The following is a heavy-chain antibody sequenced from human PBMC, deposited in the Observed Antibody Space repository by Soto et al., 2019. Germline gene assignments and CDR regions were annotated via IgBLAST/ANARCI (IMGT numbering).Heavy chain of an antibody. V-gene: IGHV3-53*02. CDR1: GFIVSNNY. J-gene: IGHJ3*01. CDR3: ARGGANDAFDV. CDR2: LYSGGGT. Sequence: EVQLVETGGGLIQPGGSLRLSCAASGFIVSNNYMSWVRQAPGKGLEWVSVLYSGGGTYYADSVKGRFTISSDSSKNTLYLQRTSLSDEDTAVYFCARGGANDAFDVWGQGTMVTVSS. D-gene: IGHD1-26*01.